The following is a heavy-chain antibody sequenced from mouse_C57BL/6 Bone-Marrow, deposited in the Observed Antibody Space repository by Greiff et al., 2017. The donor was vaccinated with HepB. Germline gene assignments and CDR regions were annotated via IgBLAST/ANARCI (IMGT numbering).Heavy chain of an antibody. CDR2: INPYNGGT. CDR3: AREAITTVVDY. Sequence: EVQLMESGPELVKPGASVKMSCKASGYTFTDYYMNWVKQSHGKSLEWIGVINPYNGGTSYNQKFKGKATLTVDKSSSTAYMELNSLTSEDSAVYYCAREAITTVVDYWGQGTTLTVSS. J-gene: IGHJ2*01. CDR1: GYTFTDYY. D-gene: IGHD1-1*01. V-gene: IGHV1-19*01.